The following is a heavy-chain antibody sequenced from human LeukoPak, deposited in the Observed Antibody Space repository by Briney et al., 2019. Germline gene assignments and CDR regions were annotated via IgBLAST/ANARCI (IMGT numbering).Heavy chain of an antibody. CDR3: AKDEPTTVTTLPYYYYYGMDV. CDR2: ISGSGGST. CDR1: GFTFSSYA. V-gene: IGHV3-23*01. D-gene: IGHD4-11*01. J-gene: IGHJ6*02. Sequence: GGSLRPSCAASGFTFSSYAMSWVRQAPGKGLEWVSAISGSGGSTYYADSVKGRFTISRDNSKNTLYLQMNSLRAEDTAVYYCAKDEPTTVTTLPYYYYYGMDVWGQGTTVTVSS.